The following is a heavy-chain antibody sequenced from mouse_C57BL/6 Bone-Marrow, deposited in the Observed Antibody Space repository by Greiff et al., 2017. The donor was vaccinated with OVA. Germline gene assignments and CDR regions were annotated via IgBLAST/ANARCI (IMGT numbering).Heavy chain of an antibody. Sequence: VQLQQPGAELVRPGSSVKLSCKASGYTFTSYWMHWVKQRPIQGLEWIGNIDPSDSETHYNQKFKDKATLTVDKSSSTAYMQLSSLTSEDTAVYYCARSNYDNYQFAYWGQGTLVTVSA. CDR3: ARSNYDNYQFAY. D-gene: IGHD2-1*01. CDR1: GYTFTSYW. V-gene: IGHV1-52*01. CDR2: IDPSDSET. J-gene: IGHJ3*01.